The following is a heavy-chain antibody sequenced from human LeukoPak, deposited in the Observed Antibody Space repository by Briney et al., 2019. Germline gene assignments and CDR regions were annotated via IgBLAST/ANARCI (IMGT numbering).Heavy chain of an antibody. CDR1: GFTFSNYW. V-gene: IGHV3-74*01. J-gene: IGHJ6*02. Sequence: GGSLRLSCAASGFTFSNYWMHWVRQAPGKGLVWVSHINSDGISTSYADSVKGRFTISRDNAKNTLYLQTNSLRAEDTAVYYCAKARYCDSTTCRYYGMDVWGQGTTVTVSS. CDR3: AKARYCDSTTCRYYGMDV. D-gene: IGHD2-2*01. CDR2: INSDGIST.